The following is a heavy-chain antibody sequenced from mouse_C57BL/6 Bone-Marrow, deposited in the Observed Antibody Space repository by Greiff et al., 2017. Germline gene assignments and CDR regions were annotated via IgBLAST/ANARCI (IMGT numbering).Heavy chain of an antibody. CDR3: ARSRYFDY. CDR1: GYTFTSYW. Sequence: VQLHQPGAELVKPGSSVKLSCKASGYTFTSYWMQWVKQRPIQGLEWIGNIDPSDSDTHYNQKFKDKATLTVDKSSSTAYMQLSSLTSEDSAVDYCARSRYFDYWGQGTTLTVSS. CDR2: IDPSDSDT. J-gene: IGHJ2*01. V-gene: IGHV1-52*01.